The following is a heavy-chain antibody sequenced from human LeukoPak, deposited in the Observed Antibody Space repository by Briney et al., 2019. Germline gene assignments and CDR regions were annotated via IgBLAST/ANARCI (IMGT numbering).Heavy chain of an antibody. Sequence: PSETLSLTCTVSGDSISNYYWSWIRQPPGKGLEWIGYIHYSGNTNYNPSLKSRVTISVDTSKNQFSLKLSSVTAADTAVYYCASTGSGGFYKFFDQWGQGTLVTVSP. V-gene: IGHV4-59*01. D-gene: IGHD2-15*01. CDR2: IHYSGNT. CDR1: GDSISNYY. CDR3: ASTGSGGFYKFFDQ. J-gene: IGHJ4*02.